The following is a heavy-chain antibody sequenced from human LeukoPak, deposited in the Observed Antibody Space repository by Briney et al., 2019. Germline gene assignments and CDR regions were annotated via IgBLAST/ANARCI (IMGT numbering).Heavy chain of an antibody. CDR1: GGSISSYY. CDR2: IYYSGST. J-gene: IGHJ4*02. CDR3: GGGSGAVEMATIS. D-gene: IGHD5-24*01. V-gene: IGHV4-59*01. Sequence: PSETLPLTCTVSGGSISSYYWSWIRQPPGKGLEWIGYIYYSGSTNYNPSLKSRVTISVDTSKNQFSLKLSSVTAADTAVYYCGGGSGAVEMATISWGQGALVTVSS.